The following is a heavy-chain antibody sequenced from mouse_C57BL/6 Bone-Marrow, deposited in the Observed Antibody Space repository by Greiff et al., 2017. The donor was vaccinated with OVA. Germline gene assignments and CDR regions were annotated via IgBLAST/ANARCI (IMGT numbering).Heavy chain of an antibody. CDR1: GFTFSSYG. CDR3: ARQEGSSLGRFAY. V-gene: IGHV5-6*01. CDR2: ISSGGSYT. J-gene: IGHJ3*01. D-gene: IGHD3-3*01. Sequence: EVQLQESGGDLVKPGGSLKLSCAASGFTFSSYGMSWVRQTPDKRLEWVATISSGGSYTYYPDSVKGRFTISRDNAKNTLYLQMSSLKSEDTAMYYCARQEGSSLGRFAYWGQGTLVTVSA.